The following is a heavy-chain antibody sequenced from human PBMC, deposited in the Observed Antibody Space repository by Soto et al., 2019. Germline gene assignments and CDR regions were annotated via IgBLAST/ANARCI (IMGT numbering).Heavy chain of an antibody. Sequence: GGSLRLSCAASGFTFSDYYMSWIRQAPGKGLEWVSYISSSSSYTNYADSVKGRFTISRDNAKNSLYLQMNSLRAEDTAVYYCATGQYYYDSSGYYYSWGQGTLVTVAS. D-gene: IGHD3-22*01. CDR1: GFTFSDYY. CDR2: ISSSSSYT. V-gene: IGHV3-11*03. J-gene: IGHJ4*02. CDR3: ATGQYYYDSSGYYYS.